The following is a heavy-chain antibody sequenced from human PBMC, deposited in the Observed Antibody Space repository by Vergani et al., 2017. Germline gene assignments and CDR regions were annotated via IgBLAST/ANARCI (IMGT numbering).Heavy chain of an antibody. D-gene: IGHD4-23*01. V-gene: IGHV3-49*04. J-gene: IGHJ4*02. CDR3: AGEIYDYGGSRDFDY. CDR1: GFNFGEYG. Sequence: EVQLVESGGDLVQPGRSLRLSCQTSGFNFGEYGVSWVRQAPGKGLEWIGFIRSKTYGATTEYAASVRGRFTISRDDSKGIAYLQMSSLKKEDTAVYRCAGEIYDYGGSRDFDYWGQGTLVVVSS. CDR2: IRSKTYGATT.